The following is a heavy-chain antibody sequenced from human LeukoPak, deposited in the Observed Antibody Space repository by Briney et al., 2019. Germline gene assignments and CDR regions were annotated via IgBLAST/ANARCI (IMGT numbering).Heavy chain of an antibody. Sequence: SETLSLTCTVSGGSISSYYWSWIRQPPGKGLEWIGYIYYSGTTNYNPSLKSRVTISVDTSKNQFSLKLSSVTAADTAVYYCARVLGYCSGGSCHGRFDPWGQGTLVTVSS. CDR2: IYYSGTT. J-gene: IGHJ5*02. V-gene: IGHV4-59*01. D-gene: IGHD2-15*01. CDR3: ARVLGYCSGGSCHGRFDP. CDR1: GGSISSYY.